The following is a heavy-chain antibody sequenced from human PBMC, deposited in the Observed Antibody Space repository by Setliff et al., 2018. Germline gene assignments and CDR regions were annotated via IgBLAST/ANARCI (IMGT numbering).Heavy chain of an antibody. CDR3: ARADPRTTLQYCNGGNCYSGQSYYAMDV. V-gene: IGHV1-18*01. CDR1: GYTFTSYG. D-gene: IGHD2-15*01. CDR2: ISAYNGNT. Sequence: ASVKVSCKASGYTFTSYGISWVRQAPGQGLEWMGWISAYNGNTNYAQKLQGRVTMTTDTSTSTAYMELSSLRPEDTAVYYCARADPRTTLQYCNGGNCYSGQSYYAMDVWGQGTTVTVSS. J-gene: IGHJ6*02.